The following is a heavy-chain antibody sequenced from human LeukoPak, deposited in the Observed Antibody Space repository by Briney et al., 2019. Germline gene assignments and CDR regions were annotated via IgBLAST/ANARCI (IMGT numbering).Heavy chain of an antibody. D-gene: IGHD6-13*01. V-gene: IGHV3-15*01. J-gene: IGHJ6*03. CDR2: IKSKTDGGTT. CDR3: TTQQDSSSWSDYYYYYMDV. Sequence: PGGSLRLSCAASGFTFSNAWMSWVRQAPGKGLEWVGRIKSKTDGGTTDYAAPVKGRFTISRDDSKNTLYLQMNSLKTEDTAVCYCTTQQDSSSWSDYYYYYMDVWGKGTTVTVSS. CDR1: GFTFSNAW.